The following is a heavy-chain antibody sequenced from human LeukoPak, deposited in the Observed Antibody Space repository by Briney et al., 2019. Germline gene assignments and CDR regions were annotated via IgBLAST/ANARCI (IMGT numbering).Heavy chain of an antibody. Sequence: GGSLRLSCAASGFTFSDYYMSWIRQAPGKGLEWVSYISSSGSTIYYADSVKGRFTISRDNAKNTVHLQMNSLRVEDTAIYFCAGAYSAYDPFDYWGQGILVTVSS. J-gene: IGHJ4*02. CDR3: AGAYSAYDPFDY. V-gene: IGHV3-11*04. D-gene: IGHD5-12*01. CDR2: ISSSGSTI. CDR1: GFTFSDYY.